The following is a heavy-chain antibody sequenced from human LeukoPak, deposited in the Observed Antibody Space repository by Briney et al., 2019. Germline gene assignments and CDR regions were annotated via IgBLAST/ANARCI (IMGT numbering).Heavy chain of an antibody. Sequence: GGSLRLSCVASGFTFSNYYMHWVRQVPGKGPVWVSRISGDGSSILYADSVKGRFTISRDNAKNSLYVQMNSLRADDSAVYYCTRRLDDWGQGTLVTVSS. V-gene: IGHV3-74*01. J-gene: IGHJ4*02. CDR3: TRRLDD. CDR2: ISGDGSSI. CDR1: GFTFSNYY. D-gene: IGHD3-16*01.